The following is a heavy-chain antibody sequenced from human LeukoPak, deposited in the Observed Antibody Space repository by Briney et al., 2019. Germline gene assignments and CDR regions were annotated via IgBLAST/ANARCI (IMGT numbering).Heavy chain of an antibody. D-gene: IGHD6-13*01. Sequence: ASVKVSCKASGYTFTSYAVHWVRQAPGQRLEWMGWINAGNGNTKYSQKFQGRVTITRDTSASTAYMELSSLRSEDTAVYYCARDVGYSRTPSWFDPWGQGTLVTVSS. CDR1: GYTFTSYA. CDR2: INAGNGNT. J-gene: IGHJ5*02. V-gene: IGHV1-3*01. CDR3: ARDVGYSRTPSWFDP.